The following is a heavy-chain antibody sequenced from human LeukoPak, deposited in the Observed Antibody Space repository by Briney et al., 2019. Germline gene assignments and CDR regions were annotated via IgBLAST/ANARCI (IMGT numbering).Heavy chain of an antibody. CDR1: GFTFSSYA. J-gene: IGHJ4*02. CDR2: ISGSGGST. V-gene: IGHV3-23*01. CDR3: AKSVVVTATTDY. D-gene: IGHD2-21*02. Sequence: GGSLRLSCAASGFTFSSYAMSWVRQAPVKGLEWVSTISGSGGSTYYADSVKGRFTISRDNSKNTLYLQMNSLRAEDTAVYHCAKSVVVTATTDYWGQGTLVTVSA.